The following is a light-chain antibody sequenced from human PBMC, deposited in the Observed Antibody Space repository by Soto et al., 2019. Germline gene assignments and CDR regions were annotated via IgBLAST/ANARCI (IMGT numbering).Light chain of an antibody. J-gene: IGKJ2*01. CDR1: QSVTSSY. CDR2: AAS. Sequence: EIVLTQSPGTLSLSPGERATLSCRASQSVTSSYLAWYQQKPGQAPRLLIYAASSRATGIPDRFSGSGSGTDFTLTISRLEPEDFAVYYCQRYGSSPYTFGQGTKLEIK. V-gene: IGKV3-20*01. CDR3: QRYGSSPYT.